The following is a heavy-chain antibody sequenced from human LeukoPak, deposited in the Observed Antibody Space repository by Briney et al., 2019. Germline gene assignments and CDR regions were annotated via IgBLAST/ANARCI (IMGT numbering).Heavy chain of an antibody. J-gene: IGHJ4*02. Sequence: RGSLRHSRLASLFILSDYYMSWIRQAPRKGLEWGSYISSSSSYINYADSVKGRFTISRDNAKNSLYLKMNSLRAEDTAVYYCARVSYGEYGYFDYWGQGTLVTVSS. D-gene: IGHD4-17*01. CDR2: ISSSSSYI. CDR1: LFILSDYY. CDR3: ARVSYGEYGYFDY. V-gene: IGHV3-11*06.